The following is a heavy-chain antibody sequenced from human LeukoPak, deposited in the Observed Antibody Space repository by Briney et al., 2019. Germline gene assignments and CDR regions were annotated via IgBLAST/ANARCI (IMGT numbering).Heavy chain of an antibody. CDR1: GFTFSSYS. J-gene: IGHJ6*02. D-gene: IGHD5-12*01. CDR2: ISSSSSYI. Sequence: GGSLRLSCAASGFTFSSYSMNWVRQAPGKGLEWVSSISSSSSYIYYADSVKGRFTISRDNSKNTLYLQMNSLRAEDTAVYYCARDRDGLGYDSWLDGMDVWGQGTTVTVSS. CDR3: ARDRDGLGYDSWLDGMDV. V-gene: IGHV3-21*01.